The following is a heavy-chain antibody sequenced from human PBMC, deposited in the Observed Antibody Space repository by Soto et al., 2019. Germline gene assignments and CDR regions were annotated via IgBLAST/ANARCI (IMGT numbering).Heavy chain of an antibody. CDR1: GGSISSGDYY. Sequence: LSLTCTVSGGSISSGDYYWSWIRQPPGKGLEWIGYIYYSGSTYYNPSLKSRVTISVDTSKNQFSLKLSSVTAADTAVYYCARAVRFLAWLSQFNCWGQGTLVTVAS. J-gene: IGHJ4*02. V-gene: IGHV4-30-4*01. CDR2: IYYSGST. CDR3: ARAVRFLAWLSQFNC. D-gene: IGHD3-3*01.